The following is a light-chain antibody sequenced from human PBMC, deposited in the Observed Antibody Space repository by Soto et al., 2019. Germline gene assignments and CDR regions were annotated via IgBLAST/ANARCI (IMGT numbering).Light chain of an antibody. V-gene: IGLV2-14*01. CDR3: SSYTSASTPLV. CDR2: DVS. CDR1: GSDVGGYNY. Sequence: QSALTQPASVSGSPGQSITISCTGTGSDVGGYNYVSWYQQHPGKAPKVMIYDVSNRPSGVSNRFSGSKFGNTASLTISGLQAEDEADYYCSSYTSASTPLVFGGGTQLTVL. J-gene: IGLJ2*01.